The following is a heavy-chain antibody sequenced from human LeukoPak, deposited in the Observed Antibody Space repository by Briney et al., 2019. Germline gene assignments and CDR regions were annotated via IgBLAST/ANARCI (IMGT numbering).Heavy chain of an antibody. D-gene: IGHD5-18*01. CDR1: GFTVSSNY. J-gene: IGHJ4*02. CDR2: IYSGGST. V-gene: IGHV3-53*01. CDR3: ARGVSYGLPYFDY. Sequence: GGSLRLSCAASGFTVSSNYMSWVRQAPGKGLEWVSVIYSGGSTYYADSVKGRFTISRDNSKNTLYLQMNSLRAEDTAVYYCARGVSYGLPYFDYWGQGTLVTVSS.